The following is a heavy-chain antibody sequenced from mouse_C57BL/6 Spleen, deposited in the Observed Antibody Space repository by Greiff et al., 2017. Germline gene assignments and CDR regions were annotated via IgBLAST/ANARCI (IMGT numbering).Heavy chain of an antibody. D-gene: IGHD2-12*01. J-gene: IGHJ4*01. CDR3: ARPGRLYPMDYYAMDY. CDR2: IYPRSGNT. CDR1: GYTFTSYG. V-gene: IGHV1-81*01. Sequence: QVQLKQSGAELARPGASVKLSCKASGYTFTSYGISWVKQRTGQGLEWIGEIYPRSGNTYYNEKFKGKATLTADKSSSTAYMELRSLTSEDSAVYFCARPGRLYPMDYYAMDYWGQGTSVTVSS.